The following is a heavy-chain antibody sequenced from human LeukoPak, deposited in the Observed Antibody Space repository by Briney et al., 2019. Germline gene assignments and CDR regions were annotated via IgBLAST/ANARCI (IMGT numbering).Heavy chain of an antibody. Sequence: ASVKVSCKASGYTFTGYYMHWVRQAPGQGLEWMGRINPNSGGTNYAQKFQGRVTMTRETSISTAYMELSRLRSDDTAVYYCARGGDPAPPHDAFDIWGQGTMVTVSS. J-gene: IGHJ3*02. CDR3: ARGGDPAPPHDAFDI. CDR1: GYTFTGYY. V-gene: IGHV1-2*06. CDR2: INPNSGGT. D-gene: IGHD3-16*01.